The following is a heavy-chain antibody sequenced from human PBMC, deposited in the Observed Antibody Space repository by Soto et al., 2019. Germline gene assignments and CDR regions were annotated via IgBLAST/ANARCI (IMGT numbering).Heavy chain of an antibody. Sequence: QVQLVQSGAEVKKPGASVKVSCKASGYTFTSYGISWVRQAPGQGLEWMGWISAYNGNTNYAQKLQGRVTMTTDTSTSTAYMALRRLRSDDTAVYYCARMPTAAGTPWYYYYGMDVWGQGTTVTVSS. CDR1: GYTFTSYG. V-gene: IGHV1-18*01. J-gene: IGHJ6*02. CDR3: ARMPTAAGTPWYYYYGMDV. D-gene: IGHD6-13*01. CDR2: ISAYNGNT.